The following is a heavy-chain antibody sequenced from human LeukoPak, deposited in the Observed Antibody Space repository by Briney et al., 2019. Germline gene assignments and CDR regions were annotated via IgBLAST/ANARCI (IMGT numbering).Heavy chain of an antibody. CDR3: ARGSSSWYGPFDY. V-gene: IGHV4-38-2*02. D-gene: IGHD6-13*01. CDR2: IYHSGST. Sequence: PSETLSLTCTVSGYSISSGYYWGWIRQPPGKGLEWIGSIYHSGSTYYNPSLKSRVTISVDTSKNQFPLKLSSVTAADTAVYYCARGSSSWYGPFDYWGQGTLVTVSS. J-gene: IGHJ4*02. CDR1: GYSISSGYY.